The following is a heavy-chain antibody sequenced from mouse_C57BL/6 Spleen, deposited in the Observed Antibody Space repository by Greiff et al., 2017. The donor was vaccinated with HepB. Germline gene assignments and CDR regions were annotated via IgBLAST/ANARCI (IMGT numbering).Heavy chain of an antibody. D-gene: IGHD1-1*01. J-gene: IGHJ1*03. CDR1: GFSLTSYG. V-gene: IGHV2-6-1*01. CDR2: IWSDGST. Sequence: VKVEESGPGLVAPSQSLSITCTVSGFSLTSYGVHWVRQPPGKGLEWLVVIWSDGSTTYNSALKSRLSISKDNSKSQVFLKMNSLQTDDTAMYYCARHADYGSSSGYFDVWGTGTTVTVSS. CDR3: ARHADYGSSSGYFDV.